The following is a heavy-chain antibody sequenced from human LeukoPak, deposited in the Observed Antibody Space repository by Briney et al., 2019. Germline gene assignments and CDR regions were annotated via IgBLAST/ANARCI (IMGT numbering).Heavy chain of an antibody. CDR3: AKVQGGVVLITSGAFDI. Sequence: PGGSLRLSCVVSGFEFSIHDMSWGRQAPGKGPEWVSSISGRGTDTYYRDSVKGRFTISRDNSRNTLYLQMNSLRAEDTAVYYCAKVQGGVVLITSGAFDIWGQGTKVTISS. J-gene: IGHJ3*02. D-gene: IGHD3-22*01. V-gene: IGHV3-23*01. CDR1: GFEFSIHD. CDR2: ISGRGTDT.